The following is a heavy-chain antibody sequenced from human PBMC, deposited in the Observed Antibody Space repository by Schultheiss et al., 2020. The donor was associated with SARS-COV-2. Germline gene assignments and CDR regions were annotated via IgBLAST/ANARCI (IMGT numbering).Heavy chain of an antibody. Sequence: GGSLRLSCAASGFTFSDYYMSWIRQAPGKGLEWVGRIKSKTDGGTTDYAAPVKGRFTISRDNAKNSLYLQMNSLRAEDTAVYYYTSLNSSSPQDYYYYYYMDVWGKGTTVTVSS. D-gene: IGHD6-6*01. CDR3: TSLNSSSPQDYYYYYYMDV. V-gene: IGHV3-15*01. CDR1: GFTFSDYY. CDR2: IKSKTDGGTT. J-gene: IGHJ6*03.